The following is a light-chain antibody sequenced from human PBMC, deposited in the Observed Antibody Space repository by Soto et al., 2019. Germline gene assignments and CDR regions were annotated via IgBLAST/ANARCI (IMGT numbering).Light chain of an antibody. CDR2: DAS. Sequence: EIVLTQSPATRCLSPGERATLSCRASQSVSSYLAWYQQKPGQAPRLLIYDASNRATGIPARFSGSGSGTDFTLPIRSIEPEDFAVDYCQQRSNWPTFGQGTKVDI. CDR1: QSVSSY. V-gene: IGKV3-11*01. J-gene: IGKJ1*01. CDR3: QQRSNWPT.